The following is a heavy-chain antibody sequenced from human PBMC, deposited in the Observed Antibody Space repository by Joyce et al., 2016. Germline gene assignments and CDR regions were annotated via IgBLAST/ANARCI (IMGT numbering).Heavy chain of an antibody. CDR1: GFTFSGHS. D-gene: IGHD1-14*01. CDR2: ISYDGKNT. J-gene: IGHJ4*02. CDR3: ARDGPKTTWDPGYYFDF. Sequence: QVKLVESGGGVVQPGRSLRLSCAASGFTFSGHSMHWVRQAPGKGLDWVAIISYDGKNTYDVDSMKGRFTISRDNSKNTVYLQVDSLRTEDTAVYYCARDGPKTTWDPGYYFDFWGQGTLVTVSS. V-gene: IGHV3-30*04.